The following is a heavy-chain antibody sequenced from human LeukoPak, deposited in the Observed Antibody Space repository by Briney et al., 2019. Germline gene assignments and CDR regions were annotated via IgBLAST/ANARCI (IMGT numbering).Heavy chain of an antibody. CDR1: GFTFSSYG. J-gene: IGHJ6*02. CDR3: AKGSGYAGSSYYYYGMDV. CDR2: ISYDGSNK. D-gene: IGHD6-6*01. Sequence: GRSLRLSCAASGFTFSSYGMHWVRQAPGKGLEWVAVISYDGSNKYYADSVKGRFTISIDNSKNTLYLQMNSLRAEDTAVYYCAKGSGYAGSSYYYYGMDVWGQGTTVTVSS. V-gene: IGHV3-30*18.